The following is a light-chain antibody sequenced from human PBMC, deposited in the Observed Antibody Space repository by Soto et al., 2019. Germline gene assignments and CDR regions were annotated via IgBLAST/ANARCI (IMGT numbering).Light chain of an antibody. J-gene: IGLJ3*02. CDR1: SGDIGGNNY. CDR2: DVT. Sequence: QSGLTQPASVSGSPGQSITISCAGSSGDIGGNNYVSWFQQHPGKAPKVILHDVTIRPSGVSNRFSGSKSGNTASLTISGLQAEDEAMYYCNSVTTSSTLLFGGGTKVTVL. CDR3: NSVTTSSTLL. V-gene: IGLV2-14*01.